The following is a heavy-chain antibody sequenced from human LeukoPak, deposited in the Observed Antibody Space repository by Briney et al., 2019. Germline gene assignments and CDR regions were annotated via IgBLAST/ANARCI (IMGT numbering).Heavy chain of an antibody. CDR3: ARRGPGGPGAGYYGMDV. CDR2: IYYSGST. J-gene: IGHJ6*02. V-gene: IGHV4-61*05. CDR1: GGSISSSSYY. Sequence: PSETLSLTCTVSGGSISSSSYYWSWIRQPPGKRLEWIGHIYYSGSTNYNPSLKSRVTISVDTSKNQFSLKLSSVTAADTAVYYCARRGPGGPGAGYYGMDVWGQGTTVTVSS. D-gene: IGHD6-19*01.